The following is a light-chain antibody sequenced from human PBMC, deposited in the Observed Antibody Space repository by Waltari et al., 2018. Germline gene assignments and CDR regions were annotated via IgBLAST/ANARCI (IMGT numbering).Light chain of an antibody. CDR3: QQYYSSPYT. Sequence: IQMTQSPSPLSASVGDTVTITCRPSQKIGTWLAWYQQKPAKAPDLLIYKVSTLQSGVPSIFSGSGSGTEFTLIISSLQPDDLATYFCQQYYSSPYTFGPGTKLEI. V-gene: IGKV1-5*03. J-gene: IGKJ2*01. CDR1: QKIGTW. CDR2: KVS.